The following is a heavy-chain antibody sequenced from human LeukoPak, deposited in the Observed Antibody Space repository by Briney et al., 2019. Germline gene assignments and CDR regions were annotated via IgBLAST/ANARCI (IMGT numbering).Heavy chain of an antibody. CDR1: GFTFTSYG. Sequence: GGSLRLSCAASGFTFTSYGMHWVRQAPGKGLEWVAFIRYDGSDEYNGDSVRGRFTISRDNSKNTLYLQMNSLRAEDTAVYYCARDQGGGYSHDPWGQGTLVTVSS. V-gene: IGHV3-30*02. CDR2: IRYDGSDE. CDR3: ARDQGGGYSHDP. D-gene: IGHD5-18*01. J-gene: IGHJ5*02.